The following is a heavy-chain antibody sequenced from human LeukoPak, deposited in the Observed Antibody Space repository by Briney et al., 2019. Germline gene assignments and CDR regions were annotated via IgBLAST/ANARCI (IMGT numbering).Heavy chain of an antibody. V-gene: IGHV4-34*01. D-gene: IGHD2-15*01. CDR3: ARGPAKDRRWDY. Sequence: SETLSLTCAVYGGSFSGYYWSWIRQPPGKGLEWIGEMNNSGSTNYNPTLKSRVTISVDTSKNQFSLKLSSVTAADTAVYYCARGPAKDRRWDYWGQGTLVTLSS. J-gene: IGHJ4*02. CDR2: MNNSGST. CDR1: GGSFSGYY.